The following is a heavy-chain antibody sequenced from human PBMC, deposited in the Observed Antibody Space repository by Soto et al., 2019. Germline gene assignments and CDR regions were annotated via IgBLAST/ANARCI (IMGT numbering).Heavy chain of an antibody. CDR2: LSVDGIVK. D-gene: IGHD1-26*01. J-gene: IGHJ6*02. CDR3: AKEGGWELLPGAGMDV. Sequence: QVQLVESGGGVVQPGTSLRLSCAASGFSFSSFGMHWVRQAPGKGLEWVAALSVDGIVKHYADSVQGRFTISRDNSKNTVYRQMNSLRPEDTAVYSCAKEGGWELLPGAGMDVWGQGTKVTVSS. V-gene: IGHV3-30*18. CDR1: GFSFSSFG.